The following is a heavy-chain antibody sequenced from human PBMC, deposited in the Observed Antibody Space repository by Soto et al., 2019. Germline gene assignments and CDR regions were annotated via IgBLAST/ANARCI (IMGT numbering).Heavy chain of an antibody. CDR2: ISSSGSTI. CDR3: ARRLSYCSGGSCYRGDYYYYMDV. V-gene: IGHV3-11*01. CDR1: GFTFSDYY. Sequence: QVQLEESGGGLVKPGGSLRLSCAASGFTFSDYYMSWIRQAPGKGLEWVSYISSSGSTIYYADSVKGRFTISRDNAKNSLYLQMNSLRAEDTAVYYCARRLSYCSGGSCYRGDYYYYMDVWGKGTTVTVSS. J-gene: IGHJ6*03. D-gene: IGHD2-15*01.